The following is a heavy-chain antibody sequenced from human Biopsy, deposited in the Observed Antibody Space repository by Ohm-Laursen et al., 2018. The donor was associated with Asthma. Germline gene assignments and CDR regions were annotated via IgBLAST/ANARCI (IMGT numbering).Heavy chain of an antibody. CDR1: GGTFSSYA. D-gene: IGHD1-1*01. V-gene: IGHV1-69*13. CDR2: IIPIFGTA. Sequence: SVKVSCKASGGTFSSYAISWVRQAPGQGLEWMGGIIPIFGTANYAQKFQGRVTITADESTSTAYMEVSSLRSDDTAVYYCATDLWNPQKDYDYWGQGTLVTVSS. CDR3: ATDLWNPQKDYDY. J-gene: IGHJ4*02.